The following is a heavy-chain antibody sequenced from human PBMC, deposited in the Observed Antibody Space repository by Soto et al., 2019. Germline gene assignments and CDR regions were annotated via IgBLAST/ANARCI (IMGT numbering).Heavy chain of an antibody. CDR2: TYTGGDT. CDR3: ARVSFSNDDDHYYMDV. CDR1: GFSVRVNY. V-gene: IGHV3-66*01. D-gene: IGHD4-4*01. J-gene: IGHJ6*03. Sequence: EVQVVESGGGLVQPGGSLRLSCAASGFSVRVNYMTWVRQAPGKGLEWVSVTYTGGDTDYADSVKGRFTTSRDNSKNMLYLEVSSLRAEDTAVYYCARVSFSNDDDHYYMDVWGQGTTVTVSS.